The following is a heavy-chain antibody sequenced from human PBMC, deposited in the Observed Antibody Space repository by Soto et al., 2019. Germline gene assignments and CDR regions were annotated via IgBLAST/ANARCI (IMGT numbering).Heavy chain of an antibody. V-gene: IGHV3-30*18. J-gene: IGHJ4*02. CDR2: ISEDGNTK. CDR1: GFTFSRFD. Sequence: QVQLVESGGGVVQPGRSLTLSCAASGFTFSRFDMHWVRQAPGKGLEWVAVISEDGNTKYYADSVKGRFTISRDKSSNTLFLQMNSLRAEDTAVYYCAKARTTYTDTYSHKTFDYWCQGILVTVSS. D-gene: IGHD2-15*01. CDR3: AKARTTYTDTYSHKTFDY.